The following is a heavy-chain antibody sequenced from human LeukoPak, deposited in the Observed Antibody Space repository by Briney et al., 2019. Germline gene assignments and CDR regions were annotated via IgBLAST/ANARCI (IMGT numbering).Heavy chain of an antibody. CDR3: ARAGENYYDFYY. D-gene: IGHD1-26*01. J-gene: IGHJ4*02. CDR2: FNPSGSST. V-gene: IGHV1-46*01. CDR1: GYTFTSFY. Sequence: ASVKVSCKASGYTFTSFYMHWVRQAPGQGLEWMGIFNPSGSSTTYAQKFQGRVTMTRDTSTSIVYMELSSLGSEDTAVYYCARAGENYYDFYYWGQETLVTVSS.